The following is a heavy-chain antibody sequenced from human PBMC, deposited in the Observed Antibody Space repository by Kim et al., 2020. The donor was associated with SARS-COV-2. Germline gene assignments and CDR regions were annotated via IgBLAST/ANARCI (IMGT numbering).Heavy chain of an antibody. D-gene: IGHD3-10*01. Sequence: SETLSLTCTVSGGSISSGGYYWSWIRQHPGKGLEWIGYIYYSGSTYYNPSLKSRVTISVDTSKNQFSLKLSSVTAADTAVYYCARDLRNYGSGSYYNGDAFDIWGQGTMVTVSS. V-gene: IGHV4-31*03. CDR3: ARDLRNYGSGSYYNGDAFDI. CDR2: IYYSGST. J-gene: IGHJ3*02. CDR1: GGSISSGGYY.